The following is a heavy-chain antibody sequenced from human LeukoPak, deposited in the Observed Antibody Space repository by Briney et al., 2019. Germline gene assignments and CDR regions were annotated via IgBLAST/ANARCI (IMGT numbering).Heavy chain of an antibody. Sequence: SETLSLTCAVSGGSISSYYWSWIRQPPGKGLEWIGDIYYSGSTNYNPSLKSRVTISVHTSKNQFSLTLNSVTAADTAVYYCARDLVRGVIGYWGQGTLVTVSS. CDR1: GGSISSYY. D-gene: IGHD3-10*01. V-gene: IGHV4-59*01. CDR2: IYYSGST. J-gene: IGHJ4*02. CDR3: ARDLVRGVIGY.